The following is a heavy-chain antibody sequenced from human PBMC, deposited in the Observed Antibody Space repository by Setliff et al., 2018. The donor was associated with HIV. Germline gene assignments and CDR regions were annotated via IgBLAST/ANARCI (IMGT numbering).Heavy chain of an antibody. CDR2: INTGNDNT. J-gene: IGHJ4*02. Sequence: GASVKVSCKTTGYTFSTYPMHWVRQAPGQRLEWMGWINTGNDNTRYSQKFEDRVSMTRDTSANIVYMELTSLKSEDMAVYYCARVWPQSIGFDCWGQGTLVTVSS. V-gene: IGHV1-3*04. CDR1: GYTFSTYP. D-gene: IGHD2-21*01. CDR3: ARVWPQSIGFDC.